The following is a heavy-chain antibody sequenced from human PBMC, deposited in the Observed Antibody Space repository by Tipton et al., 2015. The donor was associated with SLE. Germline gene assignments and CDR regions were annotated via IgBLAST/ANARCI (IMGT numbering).Heavy chain of an antibody. V-gene: IGHV4-31*03. CDR3: ARSDGGH. CDR2: IHYSGRD. D-gene: IGHD3-16*01. Sequence: TLSLTCTVSGGSISSNNFFWSWLRQHPGKGLEWIGYIHYSGRDFYNPSLQSRATISVDTSTNQFSLRLSSVTAADTAVYYCARSDGGHWGQGTLVTVSS. CDR1: GGSISSNNFF. J-gene: IGHJ4*02.